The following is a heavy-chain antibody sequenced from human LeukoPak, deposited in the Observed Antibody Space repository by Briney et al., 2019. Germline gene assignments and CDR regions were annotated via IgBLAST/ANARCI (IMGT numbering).Heavy chain of an antibody. CDR3: ARASDRYGMDV. D-gene: IGHD3-22*01. CDR1: GFTFSSHS. Sequence: SGGSLRLSCAASGFTFSSHSMNWVRQAPGKGLEWVSYISNSGSIIYYADSAKGRFTISRDNAKNSLYLQMNSLRAEDTAVYYCARASDRYGMDVWGQGTTVTVSS. CDR2: ISNSGSII. J-gene: IGHJ6*02. V-gene: IGHV3-48*01.